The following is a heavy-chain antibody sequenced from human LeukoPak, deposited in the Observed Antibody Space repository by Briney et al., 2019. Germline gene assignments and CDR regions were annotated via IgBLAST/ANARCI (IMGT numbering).Heavy chain of an antibody. D-gene: IGHD5-24*01. J-gene: IGHJ4*02. V-gene: IGHV1-46*01. CDR3: ARVGRDGYNCEFDY. Sequence: ASVKVSCKASGYTFTSYYMHWVRQAPGQPLEWMGIINPSGGSTSYAQKSQARVTMTRDMSTSTVYMELSSLRSEDTAVYYCARVGRDGYNCEFDYWGQGTLVTVSS. CDR1: GYTFTSYY. CDR2: INPSGGST.